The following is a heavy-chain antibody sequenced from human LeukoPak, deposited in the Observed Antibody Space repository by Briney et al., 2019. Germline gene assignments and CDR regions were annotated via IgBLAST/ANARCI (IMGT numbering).Heavy chain of an antibody. CDR1: GFTFSSYW. CDR3: ARGEGGYSSSWYDPLVDY. J-gene: IGHJ4*02. CDR2: IKQDGSEK. V-gene: IGHV3-7*01. D-gene: IGHD6-13*01. Sequence: PGGSLRLSCAASGFTFSSYWMSWVRQAPGKGLEWVANIKQDGSEKYYVDSVKGRFTISRGNAKNSLYLQMNSLRAEDTAVYYCARGEGGYSSSWYDPLVDYWGQGTLVTVSS.